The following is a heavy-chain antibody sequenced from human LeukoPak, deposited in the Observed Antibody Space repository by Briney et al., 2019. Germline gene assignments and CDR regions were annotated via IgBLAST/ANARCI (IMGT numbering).Heavy chain of an antibody. CDR3: ARGPSGSYWVHYFDY. CDR2: IISIFGTA. J-gene: IGHJ4*02. D-gene: IGHD1-26*01. CDR1: GGTFSSYA. V-gene: IGHV1-69*05. Sequence: GASVKVSCKASGGTFSSYAISWVRQAPGQGLEWMGRIISIFGTANYAQKFQGRVTITTDESTSTAYMELSSLRSEDTAVYYCARGPSGSYWVHYFDYWGQGTLVTVSS.